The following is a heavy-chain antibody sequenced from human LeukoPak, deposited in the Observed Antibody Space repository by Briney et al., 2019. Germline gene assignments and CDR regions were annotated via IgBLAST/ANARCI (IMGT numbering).Heavy chain of an antibody. J-gene: IGHJ5*02. D-gene: IGHD3-22*01. CDR3: ARDTAPYDSSGSNWFDP. V-gene: IGHV1-69*13. CDR1: GGTFSSYA. Sequence: ASVKVSCKASGGTFSSYAISWVRQAPGQGLEWMGGIIPIFGTANYAQKFQGRVTITADESTSTVYMELSSLRSEDTAVYNCARDTAPYDSSGSNWFDPWGQGTLVTVSS. CDR2: IIPIFGTA.